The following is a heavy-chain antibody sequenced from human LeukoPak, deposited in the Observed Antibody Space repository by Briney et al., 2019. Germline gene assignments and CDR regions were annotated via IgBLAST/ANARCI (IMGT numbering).Heavy chain of an antibody. CDR2: IYYSGST. Sequence: SETLSLTCAVYGGSFSGYYWSWIRQHPGKGLEWIGYIYYSGSTYYNPSLKSRVTISVDTSKNQFSLKLSSVTAADTAVYYCARNPPMGGGPWFDPWGQGTLVTVSS. D-gene: IGHD3-16*01. CDR3: ARNPPMGGGPWFDP. V-gene: IGHV4-31*11. CDR1: GGSFSGYY. J-gene: IGHJ5*02.